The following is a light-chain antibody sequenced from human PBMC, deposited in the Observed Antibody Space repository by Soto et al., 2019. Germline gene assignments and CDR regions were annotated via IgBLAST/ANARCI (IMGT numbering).Light chain of an antibody. CDR1: RSVRTF. V-gene: IGKV3-11*01. CDR2: DTS. CDR3: QQRSDWPPIT. Sequence: EIVLTQSPAILSLSPGDTSTLSCRSSRSVRTFLAWFQQKPGRAPRLVIYDTSNRATGGPARFSGSGSETDFTLTISSLEPEDFAVYYCQQRSDWPPITFGQGTRLEIK. J-gene: IGKJ5*01.